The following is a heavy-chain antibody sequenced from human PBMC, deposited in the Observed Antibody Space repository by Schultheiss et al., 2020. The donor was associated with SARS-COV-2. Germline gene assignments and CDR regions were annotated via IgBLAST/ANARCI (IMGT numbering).Heavy chain of an antibody. CDR2: ISSSGSAI. CDR3: VKEGEEMGTS. J-gene: IGHJ4*02. V-gene: IGHV3-48*03. CDR1: GFTFSSYE. Sequence: GGSLRLSCAASGFTFSSYEMIWVRQAPGKGLEWVSYISSSGSAIYYADSVKGRFTISRDNAKNSLDLQMNSLRVDDTAVYYCVKEGEEMGTSWGQGTLVTVSS. D-gene: IGHD5-24*01.